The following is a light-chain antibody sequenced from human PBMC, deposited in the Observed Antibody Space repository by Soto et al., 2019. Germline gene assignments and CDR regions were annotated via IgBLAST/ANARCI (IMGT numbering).Light chain of an antibody. CDR1: QSVSSSY. J-gene: IGKJ1*01. CDR2: GAS. CDR3: QQYGSSPPWT. V-gene: IGKV3-20*01. Sequence: EIVLTQSPGTLSLSPGERATLSCRASQSVSSSYLAWYQQKPGQAPRLLIYGASSRATGIPDRFSGSGSGTGFTLTISRLEPEDFAVYYCQQYGSSPPWTFGQVTKVEIK.